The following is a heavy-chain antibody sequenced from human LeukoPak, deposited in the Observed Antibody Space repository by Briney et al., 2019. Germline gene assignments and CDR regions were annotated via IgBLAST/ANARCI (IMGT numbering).Heavy chain of an antibody. D-gene: IGHD3-22*01. CDR2: IYPGDSDT. Sequence: GESLKISCKGSGYSFTTYWIGWVRQMPGKGLEWMGTIYPGDSDTRYSPSFQGQVTISADKSISTAYLQWSSLKASDTAMYYCASLAVVVRTPYYFDYWGQGTLVTVSS. CDR3: ASLAVVVRTPYYFDY. V-gene: IGHV5-51*01. CDR1: GYSFTTYW. J-gene: IGHJ4*02.